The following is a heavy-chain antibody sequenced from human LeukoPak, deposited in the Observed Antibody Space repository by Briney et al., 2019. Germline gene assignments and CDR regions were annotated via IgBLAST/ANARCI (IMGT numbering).Heavy chain of an antibody. CDR1: GFTFSSYW. J-gene: IGHJ3*02. CDR2: INSDGSST. Sequence: GGSLRLSCAASGFTFSSYWMHWVRQAPGKGLVWVSRINSDGSSTSYADSVKGRFTISRDNAKNTLYLQMNSLRAEDTAVYYCARGDDYGSGIHAFDIWGQGTMVTVSS. CDR3: ARGDDYGSGIHAFDI. D-gene: IGHD3-10*01. V-gene: IGHV3-74*01.